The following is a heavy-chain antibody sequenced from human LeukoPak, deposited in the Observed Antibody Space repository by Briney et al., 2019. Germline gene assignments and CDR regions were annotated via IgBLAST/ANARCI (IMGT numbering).Heavy chain of an antibody. D-gene: IGHD2-15*01. CDR1: GYTFTSYG. Sequence: ASVKVSCKASGYTFTSYGISWVRQAPGQGLEWMGWISAYNGNTNYAQKLQGRVTMTTDTSTSTAYMELRSLRSDDTAVYYCAREYPSYCSGGSCYSDYWGQGTLVTVSS. J-gene: IGHJ4*02. CDR3: AREYPSYCSGGSCYSDY. V-gene: IGHV1-18*01. CDR2: ISAYNGNT.